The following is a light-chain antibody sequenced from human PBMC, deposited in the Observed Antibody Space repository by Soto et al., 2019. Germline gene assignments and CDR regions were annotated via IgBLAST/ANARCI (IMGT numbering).Light chain of an antibody. J-gene: IGLJ1*01. CDR3: SSYTSSSTLV. CDR1: SSDVGGYNY. V-gene: IGLV2-14*01. CDR2: DVS. Sequence: QSVLTQPASVPESPGQSITISCTGTSSDVGGYNYVSWYQQHPGKAHKLMIYDVSNRPSGVSNRFSGSKSGNTASLTISGLQAEDEADYYCSSYTSSSTLVFGTGTKVTVL.